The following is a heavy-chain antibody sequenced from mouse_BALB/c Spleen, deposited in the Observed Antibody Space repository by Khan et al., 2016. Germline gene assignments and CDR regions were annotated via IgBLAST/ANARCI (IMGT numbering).Heavy chain of an antibody. CDR2: INPDSSTI. D-gene: IGHD1-1*01. Sequence: EVKLLESGGGLVQPGGSLKLSCAASGFDLSRYWMSWVRQAPGKGLEWIGEINPDSSTINYTPSLKDRFIISRNNAKNTLYLQVSNVRSEDTALYYCARARYYGYLAYWGQGTLVSVSA. V-gene: IGHV4-1*02. J-gene: IGHJ3*01. CDR1: GFDLSRYW. CDR3: ARARYYGYLAY.